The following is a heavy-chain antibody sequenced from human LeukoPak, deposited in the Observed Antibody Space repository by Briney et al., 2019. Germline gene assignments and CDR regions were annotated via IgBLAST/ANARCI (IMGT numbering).Heavy chain of an antibody. CDR3: ARVSAKVVIDY. CDR1: GGSISSGSYY. Sequence: SETPSLTCTVSGGSISSGSYYWSWIRQPAGKGLEWIGRIYTSGSTNYNPSLKSRVTISVDTSKNQFSLKLSSVTAADTAVYYCARVSAKVVIDYWGQGTLVTVSS. CDR2: IYTSGST. V-gene: IGHV4-61*02. J-gene: IGHJ4*02. D-gene: IGHD3-22*01.